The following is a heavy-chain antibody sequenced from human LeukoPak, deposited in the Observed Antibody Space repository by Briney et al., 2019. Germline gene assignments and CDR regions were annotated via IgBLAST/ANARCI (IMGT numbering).Heavy chain of an antibody. Sequence: GGSLRLSCAASGFSFTSYAMNWVRQAPGKGLEWVSAISGSGRSTYSADSVRGRFTTSRDNSKNILYLQMNSLRAEDTAVYYCAKQGFGELYPDYWGQGTLVTVSS. CDR1: GFSFTSYA. J-gene: IGHJ4*02. CDR3: AKQGFGELYPDY. D-gene: IGHD3-10*01. V-gene: IGHV3-23*01. CDR2: ISGSGRST.